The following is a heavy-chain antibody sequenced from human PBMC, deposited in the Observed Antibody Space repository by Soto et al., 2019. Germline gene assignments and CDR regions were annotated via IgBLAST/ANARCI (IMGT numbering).Heavy chain of an antibody. D-gene: IGHD6-19*01. CDR1: GLTFEDYA. J-gene: IGHJ4*02. Sequence: SLRLSFAASGLTFEDYAMHWFRQAPGKGLEWVSGISWNSGSIGYADSVKGRFTISRDNAKNSLYLQMNSLRAEDTALYYCAKGVGGPLTRNYFDYWGQGTLVTVSS. CDR3: AKGVGGPLTRNYFDY. CDR2: ISWNSGSI. V-gene: IGHV3-9*01.